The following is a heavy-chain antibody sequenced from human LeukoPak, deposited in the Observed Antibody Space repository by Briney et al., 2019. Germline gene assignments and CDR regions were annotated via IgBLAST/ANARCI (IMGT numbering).Heavy chain of an antibody. V-gene: IGHV4-39*07. J-gene: IGHJ5*02. D-gene: IGHD3-9*01. Sequence: PSETLSLTCTVSNNSLSSYYWGWIRQPPGKGLEWIGSIYYSGSTYYNPSLKSRVTISVDTSKNQFSLKLSSVTAADTAVYYCARDPTPKLTAFNWFDPWGQGTLVTVSS. CDR2: IYYSGST. CDR3: ARDPTPKLTAFNWFDP. CDR1: NNSLSSYY.